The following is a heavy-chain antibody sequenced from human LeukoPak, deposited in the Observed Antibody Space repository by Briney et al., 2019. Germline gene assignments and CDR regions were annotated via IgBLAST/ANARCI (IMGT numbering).Heavy chain of an antibody. Sequence: GGSLRLSCAASGFTFRRYDMHWVRQATGKGLEWVSAIGTAGDTYYPGSVKGRFTISRENAKNSLYLQMNSLRAGDTAVYYCARVGHYYGSGSSRTNYYGMDVWGQGTTVTVSS. CDR2: IGTAGDT. J-gene: IGHJ6*02. D-gene: IGHD3-10*01. CDR1: GFTFRRYD. V-gene: IGHV3-13*01. CDR3: ARVGHYYGSGSSRTNYYGMDV.